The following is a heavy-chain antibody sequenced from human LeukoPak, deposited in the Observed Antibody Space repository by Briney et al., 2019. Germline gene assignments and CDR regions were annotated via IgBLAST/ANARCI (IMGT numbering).Heavy chain of an antibody. J-gene: IGHJ4*02. CDR1: GGSFSGYY. D-gene: IGHD5-18*01. V-gene: IGHV4-34*01. CDR3: ARVDTAMVVDY. Sequence: SETLSLTCAVYGGSFSGYYWSWIRQPPGKGLEWIGEINHSGSTNYNPSLKSRVTISVDTSKNQFSLKLSSVTAADTAVYYCARVDTAMVVDYWGQGTLVTVSS. CDR2: INHSGST.